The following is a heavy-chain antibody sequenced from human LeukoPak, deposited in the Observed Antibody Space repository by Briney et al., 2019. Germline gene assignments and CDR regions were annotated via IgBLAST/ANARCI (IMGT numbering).Heavy chain of an antibody. CDR2: IIPIFATA. J-gene: IGHJ4*02. V-gene: IGHV1-69*13. D-gene: IGHD3-22*01. Sequence: SVKVSCKASGGTFSSYAISWVRQAPGQGLEWMGGIIPIFATANYAQKFQGRVTITADESTSTAYMELSSLRSEDTAVYYCAGGPITTRSHFDYWGQGTLVTVSS. CDR1: GGTFSSYA. CDR3: AGGPITTRSHFDY.